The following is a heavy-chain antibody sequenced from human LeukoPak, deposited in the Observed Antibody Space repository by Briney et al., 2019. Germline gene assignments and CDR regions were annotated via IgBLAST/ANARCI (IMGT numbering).Heavy chain of an antibody. Sequence: ASVKVSCKASGYTFIGYYMHWVRQAPGQGLEWMGRINPGSDNTDYAQKFQGRVTMTKDTSVSTVYMELSSLRSEDAAIYYCARNMALDYWGQGSLVTVSS. CDR2: INPGSDNT. J-gene: IGHJ4*02. CDR3: ARNMALDY. CDR1: GYTFIGYY. V-gene: IGHV1-2*06. D-gene: IGHD2/OR15-2a*01.